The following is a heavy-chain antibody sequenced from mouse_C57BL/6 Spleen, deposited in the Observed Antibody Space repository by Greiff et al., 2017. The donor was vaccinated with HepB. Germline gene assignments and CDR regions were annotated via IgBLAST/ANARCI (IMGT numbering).Heavy chain of an antibody. Sequence: VQLQQPGAELVKPGASVKLSCKASGYTFTSYWMQWVKQRPGQGLEWIGEIDPSDSYTNYNQKFKGKATLTVDTSSSTAYMQLSSLTSEDSAVYYCAPIITTATGFAYWGQGTLVTVSA. CDR3: APIITTATGFAY. CDR2: IDPSDSYT. D-gene: IGHD1-2*01. J-gene: IGHJ3*01. CDR1: GYTFTSYW. V-gene: IGHV1-50*01.